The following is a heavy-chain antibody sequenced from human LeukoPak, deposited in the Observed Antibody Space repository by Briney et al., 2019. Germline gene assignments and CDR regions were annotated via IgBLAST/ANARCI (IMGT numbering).Heavy chain of an antibody. V-gene: IGHV4-61*02. CDR3: ARDREVGATGYYFDY. CDR2: IYTSGST. J-gene: IGHJ4*02. CDR1: GCSISSGRYS. Sequence: SWETLCLSCIASGCSISSGRYSWSWIPQAAGKGLGWIGRIYTSGSTTYTSSLKSRVTIYLYTTKYYLYLRLRSVTAADTAVYYCARDREVGATGYYFDYWGERDLVTVSS. D-gene: IGHD1-26*01.